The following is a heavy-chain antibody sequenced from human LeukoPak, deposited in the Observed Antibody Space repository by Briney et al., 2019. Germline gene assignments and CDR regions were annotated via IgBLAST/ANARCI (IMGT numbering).Heavy chain of an antibody. CDR2: ARNKANSYTT. D-gene: IGHD3-22*01. V-gene: IGHV3-72*01. CDR3: ARVFYDSSGYYLDY. J-gene: IGHJ4*02. Sequence: GGSLRLSCAASGFTFLQHYMDWVRQAPGKGLEWVGRARNKANSYTTEYAASVKGRFTVSRDDSKNSLFLQMNSLKTEDTAVYYCARVFYDSSGYYLDYWGQGTLVTVSS. CDR1: GFTFLQHY.